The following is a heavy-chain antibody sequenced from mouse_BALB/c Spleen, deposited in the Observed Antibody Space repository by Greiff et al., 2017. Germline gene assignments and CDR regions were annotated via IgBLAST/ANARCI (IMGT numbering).Heavy chain of an antibody. CDR2: IYPGSGST. J-gene: IGHJ3*01. D-gene: IGHD1-1*01. V-gene: IGHV1-77*01. CDR3: ARDGSSYGFAY. CDR1: GYTFTDYV. Sequence: QVQLQQSGPELVKPGASVKMSCKASGYTFTDYVISWVKQRTGQGLEWIGEIYPGSGSTYYNEKFKGKATLTADKSSNTAYMQLSSLTSEDSAVYFCARDGSSYGFAYWGQGTLVTVSA.